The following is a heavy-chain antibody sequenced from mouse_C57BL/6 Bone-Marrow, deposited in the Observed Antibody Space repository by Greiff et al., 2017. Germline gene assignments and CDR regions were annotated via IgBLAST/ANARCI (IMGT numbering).Heavy chain of an antibody. CDR3: ARSSGGNWVFDY. V-gene: IGHV1-72*01. Sequence: QVQLQQPGAELVKPGASVKLSCKASGYTFTSYWMHWVKQRPGRGLGWIGRIDPNSGGTKYNEKFKSKATLTVDKPSSTAYMPRSSLTSEDSAVYYCARSSGGNWVFDYWGQGTTLTVSS. D-gene: IGHD4-1*01. CDR2: IDPNSGGT. CDR1: GYTFTSYW. J-gene: IGHJ2*01.